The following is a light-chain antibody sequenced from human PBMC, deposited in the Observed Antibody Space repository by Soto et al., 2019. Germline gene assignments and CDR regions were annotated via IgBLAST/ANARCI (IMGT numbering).Light chain of an antibody. CDR1: SSDVGGYDY. CDR3: SSYTRRSTWV. J-gene: IGLJ3*02. CDR2: EVS. Sequence: QSALTQPASVSGSPGQSITISCTGTSSDVGGYDYVSWYQQYPGKAPKLLISEVSNRPSGVSNRFSGSKSGNTASLTISGLQAEDEADYYCSSYTRRSTWVFGGGTQLTVL. V-gene: IGLV2-14*01.